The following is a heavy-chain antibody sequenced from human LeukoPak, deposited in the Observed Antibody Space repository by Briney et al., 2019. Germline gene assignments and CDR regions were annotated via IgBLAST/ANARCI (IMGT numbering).Heavy chain of an antibody. V-gene: IGHV1-8*03. J-gene: IGHJ3*02. D-gene: IGHD5-18*01. CDR2: MNPNSGNT. CDR3: ASGPNSYDAFDI. Sequence: ASVKVSCKASGYTFTSYYMHWVRQATGQGLEWMGWMNPNSGNTGYAQKFQGRVTITRNTSISTAYMELSSLRSEDTAVYYCASGPNSYDAFDIWGQGTMVTVSS. CDR1: GYTFTSYY.